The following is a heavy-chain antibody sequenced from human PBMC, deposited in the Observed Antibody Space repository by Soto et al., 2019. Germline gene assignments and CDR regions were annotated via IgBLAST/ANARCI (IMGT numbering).Heavy chain of an antibody. D-gene: IGHD3-10*01. CDR1: GFPFCSYW. CDR2: IKQSGSDR. CDR3: ASVKSWAVSP. Sequence: EVQLVESGGGLVQPGGALGLSCSASGFPFCSYWMSWVRLAPGKGLEWVAHIKQSGSDRYYVDSVRGRFTISRDNAKNSLYLQMNSLRVEDTAMYYCASVKSWAVSPWGQGTLVTVSS. V-gene: IGHV3-7*01. J-gene: IGHJ5*02.